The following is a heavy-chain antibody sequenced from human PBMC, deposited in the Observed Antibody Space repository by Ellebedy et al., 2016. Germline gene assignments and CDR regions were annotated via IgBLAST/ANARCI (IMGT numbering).Heavy chain of an antibody. J-gene: IGHJ4*02. CDR1: GFTVRTNY. Sequence: GGSLRLSCAASGFTVRTNYMSWVRQAPGKGLEWVSVLYSGGSTNYSDSVKGRFIISRDNPKNTLYLQMNSLRAEDTAVYYCAREGAEGFDLVRYFENWGQGTLVTVSS. CDR2: LYSGGST. D-gene: IGHD2-8*02. V-gene: IGHV3-66*01. CDR3: AREGAEGFDLVRYFEN.